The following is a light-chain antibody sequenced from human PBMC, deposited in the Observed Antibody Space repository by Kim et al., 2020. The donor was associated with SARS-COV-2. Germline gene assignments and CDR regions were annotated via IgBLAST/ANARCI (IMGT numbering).Light chain of an antibody. CDR2: DAS. CDR1: QDISNY. Sequence: DIQMTQSPSSLSASVGDRVTITCQASQDISNYLNWYQQKPGKAPKLLIYDASHLEKGVPSRFSGSGSGTDFTFTISSLQPEEIATYYCQQYDNLPPYSFGQGTKLEI. CDR3: QQYDNLPPYS. J-gene: IGKJ2*03. V-gene: IGKV1-33*01.